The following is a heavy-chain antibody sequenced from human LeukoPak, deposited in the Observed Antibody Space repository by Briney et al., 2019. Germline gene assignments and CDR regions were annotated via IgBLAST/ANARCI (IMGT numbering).Heavy chain of an antibody. V-gene: IGHV3-21*04. Sequence: GGSLRLSCAASGFTFSSYSMNWVRQAPGKGLEWVSSISSSSSYIYYADSVKGRFTISRDNSKNTLYLQMNSLRAEDTAVYYCAKALLLYPAAFDIWGQGTMVTVSS. J-gene: IGHJ3*02. CDR3: AKALLLYPAAFDI. CDR1: GFTFSSYS. CDR2: ISSSSSYI. D-gene: IGHD2-8*01.